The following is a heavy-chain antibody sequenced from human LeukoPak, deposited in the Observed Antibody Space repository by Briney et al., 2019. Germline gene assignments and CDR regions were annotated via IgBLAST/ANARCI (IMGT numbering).Heavy chain of an antibody. J-gene: IGHJ6*03. CDR1: GLTFSDYY. CDR2: IKGIGPTT. V-gene: IGHV3-11*04. Sequence: GSLRLSCAASGLTFSDYYMSWIRQAPGKGLEWVSTIKGIGPTTYYADSVKGRFTISRDNARNSLFLQMSSLRADDTAIYYCARAGELRYMDVWGKGTAVTVSS. CDR3: ARAGELRYMDV. D-gene: IGHD3-16*01.